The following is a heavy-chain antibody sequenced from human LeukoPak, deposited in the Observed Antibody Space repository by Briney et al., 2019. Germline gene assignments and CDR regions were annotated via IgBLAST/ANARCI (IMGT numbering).Heavy chain of an antibody. CDR2: IHSDGTT. CDR3: ARGRAFAN. V-gene: IGHV4-59*12. Sequence: SETLSLTCSVSGGSLTNYYWGWIRQPPGKGLEFIGYIHSDGTTNYDSSLQSRVAISLDTSKIQFSLRLYSVTAADTAVYYCARGRAFANWGQGTLVTVSS. CDR1: GGSLTNYY. J-gene: IGHJ4*02. D-gene: IGHD3-16*01.